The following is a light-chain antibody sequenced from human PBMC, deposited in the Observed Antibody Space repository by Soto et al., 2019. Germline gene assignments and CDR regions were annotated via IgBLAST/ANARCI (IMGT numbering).Light chain of an antibody. V-gene: IGKV4-1*01. J-gene: IGKJ1*01. CDR2: WAS. Sequence: DILMTQSPDSLAVSLGERATINCKSSQTILYSSNNKNYLTWYQQKPGQPPKLLIYWASTRESGVPDRFSGGGSGTDFTLTISSLQAEDVAVYYCQQYFSPPWTFGQGTKVDIK. CDR1: QTILYSSNNKNY. CDR3: QQYFSPPWT.